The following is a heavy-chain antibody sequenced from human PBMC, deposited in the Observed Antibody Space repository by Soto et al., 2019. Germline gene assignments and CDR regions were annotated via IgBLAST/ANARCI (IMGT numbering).Heavy chain of an antibody. V-gene: IGHV4-59*01. Sequence: SETLSLTCRVSGVSISHYYWSWIRPSPGKGLEWIGYAYYSGSTDYNPSLKSRVTMAVDTSKNQVSLKLNSVTTADTAVYYCARDRSTYGGGGTGEVKENWFDPWGPGTLVTVSS. J-gene: IGHJ5*02. CDR2: AYYSGST. CDR3: ARDRSTYGGGGTGEVKENWFDP. CDR1: GVSISHYY. D-gene: IGHD3-3*02.